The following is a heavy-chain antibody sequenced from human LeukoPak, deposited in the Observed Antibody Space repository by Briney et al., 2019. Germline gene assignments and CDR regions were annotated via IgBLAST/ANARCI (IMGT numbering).Heavy chain of an antibody. CDR2: INSDGSST. Sequence: GGSLRLSCATSGFTFSSYWMHWVRQAPGKGLVWVSRINSDGSSTTYADSAKGRFTISRDNAKNTVYLQMNSLRAEDTAVYYCATGPGYYYDYWGQGTLVTVSS. V-gene: IGHV3-74*01. CDR1: GFTFSSYW. CDR3: ATGPGYYYDY. J-gene: IGHJ4*02. D-gene: IGHD7-27*01.